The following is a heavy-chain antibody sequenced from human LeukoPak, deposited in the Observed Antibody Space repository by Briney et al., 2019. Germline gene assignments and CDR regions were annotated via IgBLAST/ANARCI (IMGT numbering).Heavy chain of an antibody. CDR2: IYYSGST. Sequence: SETLSLTCNVSGGSISSSRYYWGWIRQPPGKRLEWIGSIYYSGSTYYNPSLKSRVSILLDTSKNHFSLKLSSVTAADTAVYYCARLTGYSSESWFDPWGQGTLVTVSS. V-gene: IGHV4-39*07. CDR3: ARLTGYSSESWFDP. CDR1: GGSISSSRYY. J-gene: IGHJ5*02. D-gene: IGHD3-9*01.